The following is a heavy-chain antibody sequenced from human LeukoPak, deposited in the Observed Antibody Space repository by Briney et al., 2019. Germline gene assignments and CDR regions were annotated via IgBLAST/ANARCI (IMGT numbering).Heavy chain of an antibody. J-gene: IGHJ3*02. D-gene: IGHD3-22*01. CDR1: GYTFTSY. CDR2: FDPEDGET. Sequence: ASVKVSCKASGYTFTSYDFNWVRQATGQRPEWMGGFDPEDGETIYAQKFQGRVTMTEDTSTDTAYMELSSLRSEDTAVYYCATYYYDSSGSPDAFDIWGQGTMVTVSS. V-gene: IGHV1-24*01. CDR3: ATYYYDSSGSPDAFDI.